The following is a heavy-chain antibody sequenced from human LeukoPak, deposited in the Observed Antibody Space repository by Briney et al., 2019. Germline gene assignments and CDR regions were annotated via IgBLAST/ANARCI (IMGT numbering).Heavy chain of an antibody. CDR1: GFTFSSYA. D-gene: IGHD3-22*01. CDR2: ISGSGGST. CDR3: AKAPEYYYDSSGYFDY. V-gene: IGHV3-23*01. Sequence: AGGSLRPSCAASGFTFSSYAMSWVRQAPGKGLEWVSAISGSGGSTYYADSVKGRFTISRDNSKNTLYLQMNSLRAEDTAVYYCAKAPEYYYDSSGYFDYWGQGTLVTVSS. J-gene: IGHJ4*02.